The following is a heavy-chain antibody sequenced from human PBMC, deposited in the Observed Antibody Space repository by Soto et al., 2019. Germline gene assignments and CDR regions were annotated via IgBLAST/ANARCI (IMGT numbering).Heavy chain of an antibody. J-gene: IGHJ4*02. Sequence: QVQLLESGGGVVQPGRSLRLSCAASGFTFSSYGMHWVRQAPGKGLEWVAVISYDGSNKYYADSVKGRFTISRDNSKNTLYLQMNSLRPEDTAVYYCEASAVAGDALFDYWGQGTLVTVSS. CDR3: EASAVAGDALFDY. D-gene: IGHD6-19*01. CDR2: ISYDGSNK. CDR1: GFTFSSYG. V-gene: IGHV3-30*03.